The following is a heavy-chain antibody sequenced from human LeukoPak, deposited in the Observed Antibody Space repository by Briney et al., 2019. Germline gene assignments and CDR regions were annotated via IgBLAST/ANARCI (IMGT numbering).Heavy chain of an antibody. CDR2: FDPEDGET. V-gene: IGHV1-24*01. J-gene: IGHJ4*02. CDR1: GYTLTELS. D-gene: IGHD6-13*01. CDR3: ATGLQSSSSWPNTDY. Sequence: GASVKVSCKVSGYTLTELSMHWVRQAPGKGLEWMGGFDPEDGETIYAQKFQGRVTMTEDTSTDTAYMELSSLRSEDTAVYYCATGLQSSSSWPNTDYWSQGTLVTVSS.